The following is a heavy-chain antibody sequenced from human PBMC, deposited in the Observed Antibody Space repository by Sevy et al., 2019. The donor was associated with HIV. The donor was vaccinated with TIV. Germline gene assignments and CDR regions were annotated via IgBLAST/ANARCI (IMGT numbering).Heavy chain of an antibody. CDR1: GFSFSDSY. Sequence: GGSLRLSCAASGFSFSDSYMSWVRQAPGKGLEWIAYISGSGNIIYYEDSVRGRFSISRDNAKKSLYLQMNSLRAEDTAVYFCAKKGYSSGIFYYFDYWGQGTLVTVSS. D-gene: IGHD5-18*01. J-gene: IGHJ4*02. CDR3: AKKGYSSGIFYYFDY. CDR2: ISGSGNII. V-gene: IGHV3-11*01.